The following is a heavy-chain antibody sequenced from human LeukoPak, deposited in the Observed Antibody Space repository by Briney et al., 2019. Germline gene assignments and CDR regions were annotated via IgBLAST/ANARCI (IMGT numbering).Heavy chain of an antibody. D-gene: IGHD6-13*01. J-gene: IGHJ4*02. CDR2: IKQDGSEK. CDR1: GFTFSRYW. CDR3: ARIGAAGVDS. Sequence: GGSLRLSCAASGFTFSRYWMSWVRQAPGKGLEWVVNIKQDGSEKYYVDSVKGRFTISRDNSKSSLYLQMNSLRAEDTAVYCCARIGAAGVDSWGLGTLVTVSS. V-gene: IGHV3-7*03.